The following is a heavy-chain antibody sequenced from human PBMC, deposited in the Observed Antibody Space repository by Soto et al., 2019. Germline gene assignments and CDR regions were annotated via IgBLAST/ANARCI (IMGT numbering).Heavy chain of an antibody. Sequence: PSETLSLTCAVYGGSFSGYYWSWIRQPPGKGLEWIGEINHSGSTNYNPSLKSRVTISVDTSKNQFSLKLSSVTAADTAVYYCVIRGGYSYGQRFDYWGQGTLVTVAS. D-gene: IGHD5-18*01. CDR2: INHSGST. CDR3: VIRGGYSYGQRFDY. J-gene: IGHJ4*02. V-gene: IGHV4-34*01. CDR1: GGSFSGYY.